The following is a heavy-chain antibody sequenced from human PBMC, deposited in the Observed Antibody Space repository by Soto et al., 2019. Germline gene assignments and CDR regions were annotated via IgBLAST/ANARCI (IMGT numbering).Heavy chain of an antibody. Sequence: GGSLRPSCSASGFTFSSYDVHWVRQAPGKGLXXVXGXXXTXXXXFYADSVKGRSTISRDNSNNTLFLQMTSLRPEDTAVYYCVKLTDYWGQGTLVTVSS. J-gene: IGHJ4*02. CDR2: XXXTXXXX. CDR3: VKLTDY. V-gene: IGHV3-64D*06. CDR1: GFTFSSYD.